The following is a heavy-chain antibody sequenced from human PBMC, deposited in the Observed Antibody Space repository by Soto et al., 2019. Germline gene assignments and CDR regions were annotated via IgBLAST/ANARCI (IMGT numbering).Heavy chain of an antibody. V-gene: IGHV4-34*01. D-gene: IGHD3-9*01. CDR2: INHSGST. CDR1: GGSFSGYY. J-gene: IGHJ5*02. Sequence: SETLSLTCAVYGGSFSGYYWSWIRQPPGKGLEWIGEINHSGSTNYNPSLKSRVTISVDTSKTQFSLKLSSVTAADTAVYYCARRRLTPYYDILTGYLQRGYWFDPWGQGTLVTVSS. CDR3: ARRRLTPYYDILTGYLQRGYWFDP.